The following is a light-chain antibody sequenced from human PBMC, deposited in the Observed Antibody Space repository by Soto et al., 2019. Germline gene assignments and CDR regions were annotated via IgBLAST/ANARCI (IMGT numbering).Light chain of an antibody. CDR3: QQYGTSEII. J-gene: IGKJ5*01. Sequence: EIVMTQSPATRSVSPGERATLSCRASQTLSNSFIAWYQQKPGQAPRLLIYDTSSRATGVPDRYSASGSGTDFTLTISRLEPEDFAVFFCQQYGTSEIIFGQGTRLEIK. CDR1: QTLSNSF. CDR2: DTS. V-gene: IGKV3-20*01.